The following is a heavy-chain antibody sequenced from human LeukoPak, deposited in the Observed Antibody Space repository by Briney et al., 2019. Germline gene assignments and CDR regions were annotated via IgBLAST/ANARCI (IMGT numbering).Heavy chain of an antibody. CDR1: GFTFSSYA. D-gene: IGHD2-15*01. Sequence: GGSLRLSCAASGFTFSSYAMSWVRQAPGKGLEWVSAISGSGGSTYYADSVKGRFTISRDNSKNTLYLQMNSLRAEDTAVYYCAKCSGGSCYREHFDYRGQGTLVTVSS. CDR3: AKCSGGSCYREHFDY. J-gene: IGHJ4*02. V-gene: IGHV3-23*01. CDR2: ISGSGGST.